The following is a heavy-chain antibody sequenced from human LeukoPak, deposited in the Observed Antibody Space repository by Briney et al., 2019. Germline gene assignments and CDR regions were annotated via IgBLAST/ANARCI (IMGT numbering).Heavy chain of an antibody. J-gene: IGHJ6*02. V-gene: IGHV3-33*06. CDR2: IWYDGSNK. CDR3: AKGSNYYYYYGMDV. CDR1: GFTFSSYG. Sequence: PGRSLRLSCAASGFTFSSYGMHWVRQAPGKGLEWVAVIWYDGSNKYYADSVKGRFTISRDNSKNTLYLQMNSLRAEDTAVYYCAKGSNYYYYYGMDVWGQGTTVTVSS.